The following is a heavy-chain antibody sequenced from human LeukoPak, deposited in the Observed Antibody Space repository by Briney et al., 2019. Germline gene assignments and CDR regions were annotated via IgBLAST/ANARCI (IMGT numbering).Heavy chain of an antibody. Sequence: GASVKVSCKASGYILTDYYMHWVRQAPGQGLEWMGWISAYNGNTNYAQKLQGRVTMTTDTSTSTAYMELRSLRSDDTAVYYCARDSDTAMARSYYYYYYMDVWGKGTTVTISS. J-gene: IGHJ6*03. V-gene: IGHV1-18*04. CDR3: ARDSDTAMARSYYYYYYMDV. D-gene: IGHD5-18*01. CDR1: GYILTDYY. CDR2: ISAYNGNT.